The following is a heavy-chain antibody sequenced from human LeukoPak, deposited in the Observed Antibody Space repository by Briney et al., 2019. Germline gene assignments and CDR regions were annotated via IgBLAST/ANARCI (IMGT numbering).Heavy chain of an antibody. CDR1: GGPISSGGYY. CDR3: ARHRSSGPEFDY. D-gene: IGHD3-22*01. Sequence: SQTLSLTCTVSGGPISSGGYYWSWIRQPPGKGLEWIGSIYYSGSTYYNPSLKSRVTISVDTSKNQFSLKLSSVTAADTAVYYCARHRSSGPEFDYWGQGTLVTVSS. V-gene: IGHV4-39*01. J-gene: IGHJ4*02. CDR2: IYYSGST.